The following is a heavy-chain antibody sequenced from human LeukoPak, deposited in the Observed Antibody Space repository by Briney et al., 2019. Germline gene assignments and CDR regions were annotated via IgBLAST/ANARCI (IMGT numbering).Heavy chain of an antibody. Sequence: PGGSLRLSCAASGFTFSSYAMSWVRQAPGKGLEWVSAISGSGGSTYYADSVKGRFTISRDNSKNTLYLQMNSLRAEDTAVYYCAKREIQLWFNTQDFGYWGQGTLVTVSS. J-gene: IGHJ4*02. CDR1: GFTFSSYA. V-gene: IGHV3-23*01. CDR3: AKREIQLWFNTQDFGY. D-gene: IGHD5-18*01. CDR2: ISGSGGST.